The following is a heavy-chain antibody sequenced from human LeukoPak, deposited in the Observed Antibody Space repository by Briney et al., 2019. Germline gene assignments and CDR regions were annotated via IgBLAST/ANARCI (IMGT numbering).Heavy chain of an antibody. D-gene: IGHD6-13*01. CDR1: GFTFNNYA. CDR2: ISGSGGST. J-gene: IGHJ4*02. Sequence: GGSLRLSCAASGFTFNNYAMSWVPQAPGKGLEWVSAISGSGGSTYYADSVKGRFTISRDNSKNTLYLQMNSLRAEDTAVYYCAKGRRAAAAAGTGVYWGQGTLVTVSS. V-gene: IGHV3-23*01. CDR3: AKGRRAAAAAGTGVY.